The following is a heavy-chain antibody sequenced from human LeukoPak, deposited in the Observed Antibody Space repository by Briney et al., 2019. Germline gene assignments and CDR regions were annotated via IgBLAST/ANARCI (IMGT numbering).Heavy chain of an antibody. V-gene: IGHV3-20*04. CDR3: ASVGRVEVPAAIPPGYYYYYMDV. CDR1: GFTFDDYG. Sequence: PGGSLRLSCAASGFTFDDYGMSWVRQAPGKGLEWVSGINWNGGSTGYADSVKGRFTISRDNAKNSLYLQMNSLRAEDTALYYCASVGRVEVPAAIPPGYYYYYMDVWGKGTTVTVSS. D-gene: IGHD2-2*02. J-gene: IGHJ6*03. CDR2: INWNGGST.